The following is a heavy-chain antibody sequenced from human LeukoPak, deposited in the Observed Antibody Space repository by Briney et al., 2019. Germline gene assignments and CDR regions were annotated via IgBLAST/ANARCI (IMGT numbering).Heavy chain of an antibody. Sequence: GGSLRLSCAASGFTFSSYEMNWVRQAPGKGLEWVSYISSSGSTIHYADSVKGRFTISRDNAKNSLYLQMNSLRAEDTAVYYCAIRYCSGGSCYADYWGQGTLVTVSS. D-gene: IGHD2-15*01. CDR1: GFTFSSYE. CDR2: ISSSGSTI. J-gene: IGHJ4*02. CDR3: AIRYCSGGSCYADY. V-gene: IGHV3-48*03.